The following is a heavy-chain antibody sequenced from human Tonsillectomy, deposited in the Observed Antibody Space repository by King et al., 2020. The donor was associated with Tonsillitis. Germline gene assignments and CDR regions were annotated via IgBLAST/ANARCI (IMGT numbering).Heavy chain of an antibody. Sequence: VQLVESGGGLVKPGGSLRLSCAASGFTFSDYYMSWIRQAPGKGLEWVSYISSSGSTFYYADSVKGRFTISRDNAKNSLYLQMNSLRAEDTAVYYCASALSSSSAYFQHWGQGTLVTVSS. D-gene: IGHD6-6*01. CDR1: GFTFSDYY. CDR2: ISSSGSTF. J-gene: IGHJ1*01. V-gene: IGHV3-11*01. CDR3: ASALSSSSAYFQH.